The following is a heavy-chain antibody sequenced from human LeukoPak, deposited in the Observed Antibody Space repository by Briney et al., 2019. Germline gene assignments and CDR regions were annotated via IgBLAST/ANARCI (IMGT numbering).Heavy chain of an antibody. J-gene: IGHJ4*02. CDR3: ARDIGYFDY. Sequence: PGGSLRLSCAGSGFTFNSFGMHWVRQAPGKGLEWVAVIWYDGSNKYYADSVKGRFTISRDNTKNTLYLQMNSLRAEHAAVYYCARDIGYFDYWGQGTLVTVSS. CDR2: IWYDGSNK. V-gene: IGHV3-33*01. D-gene: IGHD1-26*01. CDR1: GFTFNSFG.